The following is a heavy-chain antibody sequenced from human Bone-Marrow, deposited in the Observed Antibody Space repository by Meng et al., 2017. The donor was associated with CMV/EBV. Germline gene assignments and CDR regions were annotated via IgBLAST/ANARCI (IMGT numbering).Heavy chain of an antibody. CDR2: IYHNEST. J-gene: IGHJ4*02. CDR1: GDSINSRYW. Sequence: LSCAVSGDSINSRYWWGWVRQPPGKGLRWIREIYHNESTNYNPSLKSRVTISVDKSKNQFSLKLSSVTAADTAVYYCARNHGKTDFDYWGQGTLVTVSS. D-gene: IGHD1-14*01. CDR3: ARNHGKTDFDY. V-gene: IGHV4-4*02.